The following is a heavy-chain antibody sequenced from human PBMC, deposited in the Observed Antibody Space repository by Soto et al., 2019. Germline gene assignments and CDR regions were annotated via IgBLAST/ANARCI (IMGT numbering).Heavy chain of an antibody. CDR1: GGTISTYC. D-gene: IGHD6-13*01. J-gene: IGHJ4*02. CDR3: ARSWWQQLFTPFDY. CDR2: VYYSGTT. V-gene: IGHV4-59*08. Sequence: SETLSLTCTVSGGTISTYCWSWIRQPPGKGLEWIGYVYYSGTTNYNPSLKSRVTISVDTSKNQFSLKLSSVTAADTAVYYCARSWWQQLFTPFDYWGQGTLVTVSS.